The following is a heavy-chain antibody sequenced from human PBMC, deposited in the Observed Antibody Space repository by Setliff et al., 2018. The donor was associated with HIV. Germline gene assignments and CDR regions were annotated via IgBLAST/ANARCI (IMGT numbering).Heavy chain of an antibody. D-gene: IGHD3-22*01. CDR3: VRQGSSGYYDS. V-gene: IGHV3-49*04. CDR2: IRSTRFGGTT. Sequence: GESLKISCATSGFTFGDHTMTWVRQAPGRGLEWVGLIRSTRFGGTTQYAASVKGRFTISRDDSKGIAYLQMNSLKAEDTGVYYCVRQGSSGYYDSWGQGALVSVST. J-gene: IGHJ5*02. CDR1: GFTFGDHT.